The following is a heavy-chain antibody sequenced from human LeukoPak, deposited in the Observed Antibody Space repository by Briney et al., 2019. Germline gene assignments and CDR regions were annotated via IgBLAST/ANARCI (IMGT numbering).Heavy chain of an antibody. J-gene: IGHJ4*02. CDR3: ARDHGYTYSKDRFDY. D-gene: IGHD5-18*01. Sequence: GRSLRLSCAASGFTFSNYAMHWVRQAPGKGLEWLAIVSYDGTNKYSADSVKGRFTISGDNSKNMVFLQVNSLRAEDTAVYYCARDHGYTYSKDRFDYWGQGTLVTVSS. CDR2: VSYDGTNK. CDR1: GFTFSNYA. V-gene: IGHV3-30*04.